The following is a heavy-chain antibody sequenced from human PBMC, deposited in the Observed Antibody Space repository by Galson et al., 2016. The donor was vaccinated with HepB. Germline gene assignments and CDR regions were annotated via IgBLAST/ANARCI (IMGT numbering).Heavy chain of an antibody. V-gene: IGHV3-7*03. J-gene: IGHJ6*02. CDR3: ARVRGHYGMDV. Sequence: SLRLSCAASGFSFSSYAMSWVRQAPGKGLEWVANIKQDGSEKYYVDSVKGRFTISRDNAKNSLYLQMNSLRAEDTAVYYCARVRGHYGMDVWGQGTTVTVSS. CDR2: IKQDGSEK. CDR1: GFSFSSYA.